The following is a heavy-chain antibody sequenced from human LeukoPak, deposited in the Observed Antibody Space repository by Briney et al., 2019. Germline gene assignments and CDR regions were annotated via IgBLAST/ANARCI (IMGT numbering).Heavy chain of an antibody. Sequence: GASVKVSCKASGYTFTSYGISWVRQAPGQGLEWMGRIIPTLGIANYAQKFQGRVTITADKSTSTAYMELSSLRSEDTAVYYCASDPGGEPRGIDYWGQGTLVTVSS. D-gene: IGHD3-16*01. V-gene: IGHV1-69*04. CDR1: GYTFTSYG. J-gene: IGHJ4*02. CDR2: IIPTLGIA. CDR3: ASDPGGEPRGIDY.